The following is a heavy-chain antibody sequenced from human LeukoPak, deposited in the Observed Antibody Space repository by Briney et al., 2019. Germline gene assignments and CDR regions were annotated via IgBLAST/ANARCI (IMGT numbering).Heavy chain of an antibody. V-gene: IGHV4-59*01. Sequence: PSETLSLTCTVSGGSISNYYWTWIRQPPGKGLEWIAYIFYTGSTNYNPSLKSRVTISVDTSKNQFSLKLSSETAADTAVYYCARLRGNYFPDYWGQGTLVTVSS. CDR1: GGSISNYY. J-gene: IGHJ4*02. CDR2: IFYTGST. D-gene: IGHD4-11*01. CDR3: ARLRGNYFPDY.